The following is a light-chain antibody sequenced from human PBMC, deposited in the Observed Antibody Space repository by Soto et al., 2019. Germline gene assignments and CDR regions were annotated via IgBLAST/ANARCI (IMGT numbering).Light chain of an antibody. CDR1: QSVSNN. V-gene: IGKV3-15*01. CDR3: QQHNDWPLT. J-gene: IGKJ4*01. CDR2: GAT. Sequence: EIVMTQSPATLSVSPGERVTLSCRASQSVSNNLAWYQQKPGQAPRLLIYGATATATGIPARFSGSGSGTEFTLTIGSLQSEDFAVYYCQQHNDWPLTFGGGTKVEIK.